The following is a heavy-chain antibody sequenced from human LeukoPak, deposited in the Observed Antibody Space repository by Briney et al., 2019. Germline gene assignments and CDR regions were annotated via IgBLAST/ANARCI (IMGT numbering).Heavy chain of an antibody. CDR3: ARDNVVASGAVAY. J-gene: IGHJ4*02. V-gene: IGHV3-53*01. CDR2: IDSGGSA. Sequence: PGGSLRLSCAASGFSVSDNYMSWFRQAPGKGLEWLSVIDSGGSAIYAHSVRGRFTISRDSSKNTLHLQMDSLTIEDSALYYCARDNVVASGAVAYWGQGTLVTVSS. CDR1: GFSVSDNY. D-gene: IGHD2/OR15-2a*01.